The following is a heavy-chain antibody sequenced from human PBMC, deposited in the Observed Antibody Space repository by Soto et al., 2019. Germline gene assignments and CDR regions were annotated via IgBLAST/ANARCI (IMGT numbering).Heavy chain of an antibody. Sequence: PSETLSLTCTVSGGSISSYYWSWIRQPPGKGLEWIGYIYYSGSTNYNPSLKSRVTISVDTSKNQFSLKLSSVTAADTAVYYCARDFLYDFWSGYYSRPYYYGMDVWGQGTTVTVPS. V-gene: IGHV4-59*01. J-gene: IGHJ6*02. CDR1: GGSISSYY. CDR2: IYYSGST. D-gene: IGHD3-3*01. CDR3: ARDFLYDFWSGYYSRPYYYGMDV.